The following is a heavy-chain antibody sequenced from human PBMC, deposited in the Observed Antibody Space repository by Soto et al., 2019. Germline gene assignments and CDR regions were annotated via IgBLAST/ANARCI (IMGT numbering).Heavy chain of an antibody. D-gene: IGHD1-1*01. CDR1: GGSMTSGDPS. Sequence: SETLSLTCTVTGGSMTSGDPSWTWFRHRPGEGLEWFGYINHRGSLYYNPSLKSRVSMSVDTSKNQFSLNLSSVTAADTAVYYCARELPQRQGRNMDVWGQGTTVT. J-gene: IGHJ6*02. V-gene: IGHV4-31*03. CDR2: INHRGSL. CDR3: ARELPQRQGRNMDV.